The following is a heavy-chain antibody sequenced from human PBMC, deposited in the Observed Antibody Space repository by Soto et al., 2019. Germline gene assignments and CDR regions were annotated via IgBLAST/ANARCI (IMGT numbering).Heavy chain of an antibody. D-gene: IGHD3-9*01. CDR3: AKDKGFNDILTFDY. CDR1: GFTFSSYG. Sequence: PGGSLRLSCAASGFTFSSYGMHWVRQAPGKGLEWVAVISYDGSNKYYADSVKGRFTISRDNSKNTLYLQMNSLRAEDTAVYYCAKDKGFNDILTFDYWGQGTLVTVSS. V-gene: IGHV3-30*18. J-gene: IGHJ4*02. CDR2: ISYDGSNK.